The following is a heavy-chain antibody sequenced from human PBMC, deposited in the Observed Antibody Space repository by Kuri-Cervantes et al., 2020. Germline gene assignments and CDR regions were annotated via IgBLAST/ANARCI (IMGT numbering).Heavy chain of an antibody. CDR1: GGSISSGSYY. D-gene: IGHD1-26*01. Sequence: LRLSCTVSGGSISSGSYYWSWIRQPAGKGLEWIGRIYTSGSTNYNPSLKSRVTMTTDTSTGTAYMELRSLRSDDTAVYYCARDVSGSYYGDYWGQGTLVTVSS. V-gene: IGHV4-61*02. CDR2: IYTSGST. J-gene: IGHJ4*02. CDR3: ARDVSGSYYGDY.